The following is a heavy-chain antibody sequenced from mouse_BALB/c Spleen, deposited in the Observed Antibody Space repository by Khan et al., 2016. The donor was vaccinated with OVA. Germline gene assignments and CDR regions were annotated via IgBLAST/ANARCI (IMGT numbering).Heavy chain of an antibody. J-gene: IGHJ3*01. Sequence: VQLKESGAELVKPGASVKLSCSASGFNIKDTYIHWMKQRPEQGLEWIGRIDPPNDDSKYGPKFQAKATLTVDTSSNTAYLQLSSLTSEDTAVYYCATLYGNPLAFWGQGTLVSVSA. D-gene: IGHD2-1*01. V-gene: IGHV14-3*02. CDR3: ATLYGNPLAF. CDR1: GFNIKDTY. CDR2: IDPPNDDS.